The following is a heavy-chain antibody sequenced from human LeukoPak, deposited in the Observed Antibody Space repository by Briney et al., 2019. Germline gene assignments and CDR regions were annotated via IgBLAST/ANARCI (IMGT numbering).Heavy chain of an antibody. CDR1: GGSISSYY. CDR2: IYTSGST. D-gene: IGHD3-22*01. Sequence: SETLSLTCTVSGGSISSYYWSWIRQPAGKGLEWIGRIYTSGSTNYNPSLKSRVTMSVDTSKNQFSLKLSSVTAADTAVYYCARGLRYYYDSSGLTGGFDYWGQGTLVTVSS. V-gene: IGHV4-4*07. J-gene: IGHJ4*02. CDR3: ARGLRYYYDSSGLTGGFDY.